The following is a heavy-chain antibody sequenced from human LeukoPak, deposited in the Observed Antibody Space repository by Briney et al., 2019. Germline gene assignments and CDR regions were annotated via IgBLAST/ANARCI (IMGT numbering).Heavy chain of an antibody. CDR1: GFTFSDYY. V-gene: IGHV3-11*01. J-gene: IGHJ3*02. Sequence: GGSLRLSCAASGFTFSDYYMSWIRQAPGKGLEWVSYISSRGSTISYADSVKGRFTISRDNAKNSLYLQMNSLRAEDTALYYCAKDMGSSGCCDAFDIWGQGTMVTVSS. CDR3: AKDMGSSGCCDAFDI. D-gene: IGHD6-19*01. CDR2: ISSRGSTI.